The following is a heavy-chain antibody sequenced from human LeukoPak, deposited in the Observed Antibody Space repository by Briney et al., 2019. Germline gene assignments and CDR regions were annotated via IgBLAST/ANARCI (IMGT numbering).Heavy chain of an antibody. V-gene: IGHV3-74*01. J-gene: IGHJ6*01. CDR1: GFSFSNYW. CDR2: INSDGSST. D-gene: IGHD4-17*01. CDR3: ARHYGYYYYGMDV. Sequence: GGSLRLSCAASGFSFSNYWFHWVRQAPGEGLVWVSRINSDGSSTSYADSVKGRFTISRDNAKNTLYLQMNSLRAEDTAVYYCARHYGYYYYGMDVWGQGTTVTVSS.